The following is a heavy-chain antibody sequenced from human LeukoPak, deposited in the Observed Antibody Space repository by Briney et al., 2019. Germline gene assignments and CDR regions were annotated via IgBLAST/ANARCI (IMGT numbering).Heavy chain of an antibody. V-gene: IGHV3-53*01. CDR3: SRDPTSMVTMGDY. CDR2: IYADGRT. D-gene: IGHD4-17*01. Sequence: GGSLRLSCAASGLTVSTNYFSWVRLAPGKGLEWVSVIYADGRTYYADSVKGRFTISRDNSRNTLSLQMNRLRAEDTAAYYCSRDPTSMVTMGDYWGQGTLVTVSS. J-gene: IGHJ4*02. CDR1: GLTVSTNY.